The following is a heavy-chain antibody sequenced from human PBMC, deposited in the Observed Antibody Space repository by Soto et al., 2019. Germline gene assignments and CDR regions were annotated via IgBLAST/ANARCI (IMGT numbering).Heavy chain of an antibody. V-gene: IGHV1-58*01. CDR1: GFTCTSSA. J-gene: IGHJ6*02. D-gene: IGHD3-3*01. CDR2: IVVGSGNT. CDR3: AAADGNPNPENKTSYYDFWSRYYADYYYGMDV. Sequence: QMQLVQSGPEVKKPGTSVKVSCKASGFTCTSSAVQWVRQARGQRLEWIGWIVVGSGNTNYAQKFQERVTITRDMSTSTAYMELSSLRSEDTAVYYCAAADGNPNPENKTSYYDFWSRYYADYYYGMDVWGQGTTVTVSS.